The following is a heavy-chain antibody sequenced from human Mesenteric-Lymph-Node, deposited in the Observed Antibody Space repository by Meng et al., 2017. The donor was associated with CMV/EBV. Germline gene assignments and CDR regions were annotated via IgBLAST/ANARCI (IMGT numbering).Heavy chain of an antibody. V-gene: IGHV3-21*06. J-gene: IGHJ6*02. CDR1: GFTFSSYS. Sequence: GVLKISCAASGFTFSSYSMNWVRQAPGKGLEWVSSISSSSSYIYYADSVKGRFTISRDNAKTSLFLQMNSLRAEDTAVYYCARETPECSSTTCPPRPDYYYYRGMDVWGQGTTVTVSS. D-gene: IGHD2/OR15-2a*01. CDR2: ISSSSSYI. CDR3: ARETPECSSTTCPPRPDYYYYRGMDV.